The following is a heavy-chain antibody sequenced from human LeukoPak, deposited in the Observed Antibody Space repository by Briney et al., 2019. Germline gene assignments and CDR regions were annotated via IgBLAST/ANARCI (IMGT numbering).Heavy chain of an antibody. Sequence: SKTLSLTCTVSGGSISTHYWTWIRQPPGKGLEWIGYIYYSGSTNYNPSLKSRVTISVDMSKNQFSLKLNSVTAADTAVYFCARDTRTGWFFDLWGRGTLVAVSS. CDR1: GGSISTHY. CDR2: IYYSGST. J-gene: IGHJ2*01. D-gene: IGHD3/OR15-3a*01. CDR3: ARDTRTGWFFDL. V-gene: IGHV4-59*11.